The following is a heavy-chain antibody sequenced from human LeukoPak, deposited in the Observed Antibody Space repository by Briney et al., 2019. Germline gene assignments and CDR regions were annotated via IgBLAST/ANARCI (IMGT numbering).Heavy chain of an antibody. CDR2: INPNSGGI. V-gene: IGHV1-2*02. CDR1: GYTFTGYY. Sequence: GASVKVSCKASGYTFTGYYMHWVRQAPGQGLEWMGWINPNSGGINYAQKFQGRVTMTRDTSISTAYMELSRLRSDDTAVYCCARAHTVTFTFDYWGQGTLVTVSS. D-gene: IGHD4-17*01. J-gene: IGHJ4*02. CDR3: ARAHTVTFTFDY.